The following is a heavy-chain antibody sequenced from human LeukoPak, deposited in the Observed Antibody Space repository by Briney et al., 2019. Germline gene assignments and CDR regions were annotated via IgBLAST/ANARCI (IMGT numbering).Heavy chain of an antibody. Sequence: SETLSLTCAVYGGSFSGYYWSWIRQPPGKGLEWIGEINHSGSTNYNPSLKSRVTISVDTSKNQFSLKLSSVTAADTAVYYCASVNSTPYPWGQGTLVTVSS. J-gene: IGHJ4*02. V-gene: IGHV4-34*01. CDR2: INHSGST. CDR1: GGSFSGYY. CDR3: ASVNSTPYP. D-gene: IGHD2-15*01.